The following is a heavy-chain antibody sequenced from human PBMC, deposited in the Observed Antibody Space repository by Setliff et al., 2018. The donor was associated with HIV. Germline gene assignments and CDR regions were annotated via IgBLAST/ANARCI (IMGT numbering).Heavy chain of an antibody. CDR3: ARRGRTGNSYVLHWFDP. J-gene: IGHJ5*02. D-gene: IGHD5-18*01. Sequence: SQTLSLTCAISGDFVSSDRAAWNWIRQSPSRGLEWLGRTYYNSRWNYDYAASVESRITITSDTSKNQLSLHLTSVTPEDTAVYFCARRGRTGNSYVLHWFDPWGQGTLVTVSS. CDR1: GDFVSSDRAA. V-gene: IGHV6-1*01. CDR2: TYYNSRWNY.